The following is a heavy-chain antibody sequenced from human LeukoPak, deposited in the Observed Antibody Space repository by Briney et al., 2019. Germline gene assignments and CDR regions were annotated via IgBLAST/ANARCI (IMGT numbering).Heavy chain of an antibody. J-gene: IGHJ4*02. CDR3: AKSSYYDSSGYYREYYFDY. CDR2: IYTGGST. Sequence: GGSLRLSCAVSGFTVSSSYMSWVRQAPGKGLEWVSVIYTGGSTNYADSVKGRVTVSRDNSKSTLYLQMNSLRAEDTAVYYCAKSSYYDSSGYYREYYFDYWGQGTLVTVSS. D-gene: IGHD3-22*01. V-gene: IGHV3-53*01. CDR1: GFTVSSSY.